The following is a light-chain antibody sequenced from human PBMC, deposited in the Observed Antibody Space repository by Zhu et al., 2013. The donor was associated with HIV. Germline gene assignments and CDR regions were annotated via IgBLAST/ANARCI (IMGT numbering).Light chain of an antibody. Sequence: DIQMTQSPSSLSASVGDRVTITCRASQTISSFLNWFQQKPRKAPRLLIYAASNLQSGVPSRFSGSGSGTDFTLTISSLQAEDFATYYCQQSYSLPCTFGPGTKVDMK. J-gene: IGKJ3*01. V-gene: IGKV1-39*01. CDR2: AAS. CDR3: QQSYSLPCT. CDR1: QTISSF.